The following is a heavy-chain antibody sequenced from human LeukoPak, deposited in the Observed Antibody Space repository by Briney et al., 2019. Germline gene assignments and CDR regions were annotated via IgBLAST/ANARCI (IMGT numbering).Heavy chain of an antibody. Sequence: SETLSLTCTVSGGSISGYYWTWIRQPAGKGLEWTGRMYSSGSTNHNPALKSRVTMSIDPSKNQFSLKLSSVTAADTAVYYCARNPALGYYFDLWGQGTLITVSS. CDR1: GGSISGYY. CDR2: MYSSGST. V-gene: IGHV4-4*07. CDR3: ARNPALGYYFDL. J-gene: IGHJ4*02. D-gene: IGHD2-15*01.